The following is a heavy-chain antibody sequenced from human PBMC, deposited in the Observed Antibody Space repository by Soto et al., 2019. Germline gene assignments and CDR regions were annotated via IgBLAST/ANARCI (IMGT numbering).Heavy chain of an antibody. V-gene: IGHV3-30*18. D-gene: IGHD1-7*01. CDR2: ITYDGSNK. CDR1: GFNFDNYG. J-gene: IGHJ4*02. CDR3: AKDRVGGTFYTPLGF. Sequence: QAVGSLRLSCQASGFNFDNYGMHWVRQAPGKGLEWVAVITYDGSNKYYADSVKGRFTISRDNSKNTLSLHLNTLKPEDTAVYHCAKDRVGGTFYTPLGFWGQGTLVTVSS.